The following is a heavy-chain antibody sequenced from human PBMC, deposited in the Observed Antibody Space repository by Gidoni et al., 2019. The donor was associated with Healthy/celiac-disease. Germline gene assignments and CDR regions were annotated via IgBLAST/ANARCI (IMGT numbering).Heavy chain of an antibody. J-gene: IGHJ4*02. CDR3: ARYIGGTVKGRYYFDY. D-gene: IGHD4-4*01. Sequence: QVQLQESGPGLVKPSQTLSLTCAVSGGSISSGGYYWCWIRQPPGKGLEWIGYIYYSGSTYYNPSLKSRVTISVDTSKNQFSLKLSSVTAADTAVYYCARYIGGTVKGRYYFDYWGQGTLVTVSS. CDR1: GGSISSGGYY. CDR2: IYYSGST. V-gene: IGHV4-30-4*01.